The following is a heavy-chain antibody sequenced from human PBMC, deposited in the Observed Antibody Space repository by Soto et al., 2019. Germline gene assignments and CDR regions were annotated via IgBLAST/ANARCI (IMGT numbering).Heavy chain of an antibody. CDR1: GFTFSSYA. V-gene: IGHV3-23*01. CDR2: ISSSGGNT. J-gene: IGHJ6*03. Sequence: EVQLFESGGGLVQPGGSLRLSCAASGFTFSSYAMTWVRQAPGKGLEWVSAISSSGGNTYYADSVKGRFTISRDNSKNTLNLQMNSLRAEDTAVYYCAKKSSGDSYYDMDVWGKGTTVTVSS. CDR3: AKKSSGDSYYDMDV. D-gene: IGHD6-19*01.